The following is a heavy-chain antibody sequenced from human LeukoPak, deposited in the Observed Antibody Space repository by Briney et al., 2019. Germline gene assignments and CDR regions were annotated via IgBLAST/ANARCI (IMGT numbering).Heavy chain of an antibody. CDR2: FDPEDGET. CDR1: GYTLTELS. Sequence: ASVKVSCKVSGYTLTELSMHWVRQAPGKGREWMGGFDPEDGETIYAQKFQGRVTMTEDTSTDTAYMELSSLRSEDTAVYYCATFRWVCTSCSYDPFDYWGQGTLVTVSS. CDR3: ATFRWVCTSCSYDPFDY. J-gene: IGHJ4*02. V-gene: IGHV1-24*01. D-gene: IGHD2-2*01.